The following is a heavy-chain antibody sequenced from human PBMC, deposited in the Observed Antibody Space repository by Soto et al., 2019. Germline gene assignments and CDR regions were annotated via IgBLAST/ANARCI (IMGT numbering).Heavy chain of an antibody. CDR2: INPNSGGT. J-gene: IGHJ4*02. D-gene: IGHD6-6*01. CDR1: GYTFTGYY. CDR3: ARVRPPRGRDIAARVYFDY. V-gene: IGHV1-2*02. Sequence: ASVKVSCKASGYTFTGYYMHWVRQAPGQGLEWMGWINPNSGGTNYAQKFQGRVTMTRDTSISTAYMELSRLRSDDTAVYYCARVRPPRGRDIAARVYFDYWGQGTLVTVSS.